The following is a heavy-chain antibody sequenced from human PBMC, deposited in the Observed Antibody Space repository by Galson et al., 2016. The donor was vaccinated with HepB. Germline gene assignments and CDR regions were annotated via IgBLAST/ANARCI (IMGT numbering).Heavy chain of an antibody. CDR2: TAYDGSNK. J-gene: IGHJ4*02. CDR1: GFTSSSYG. CDR3: AKAGYHGADAYYYYFDY. Sequence: SLRLSCAASGFTSSSYGMHWVRQAPGKGLEWVAVTAYDGSNKYYADSVKGRFTISRDNSKNTLYLQMNSLRPEDTAVYFCAKAGYHGADAYYYYFDYWGQGTLVTVAS. D-gene: IGHD3-16*01. V-gene: IGHV3-30*18.